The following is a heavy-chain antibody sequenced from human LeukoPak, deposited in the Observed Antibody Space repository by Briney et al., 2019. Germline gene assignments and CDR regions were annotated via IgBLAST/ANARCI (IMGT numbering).Heavy chain of an antibody. CDR3: ARDRPSIVVVISLYYYYGMDV. D-gene: IGHD3-22*01. J-gene: IGHJ6*02. CDR2: ISAYNGNT. Sequence: GASVKVSCKASGYTFTSYGISWVRQAPGQGLEWMGWISAYNGNTSYAQKLQGRVTMTTDTSTSTAYMELRSLRSDDTAVYYCARDRPSIVVVISLYYYYGMDVWGQGTTVTVSS. V-gene: IGHV1-18*01. CDR1: GYTFTSYG.